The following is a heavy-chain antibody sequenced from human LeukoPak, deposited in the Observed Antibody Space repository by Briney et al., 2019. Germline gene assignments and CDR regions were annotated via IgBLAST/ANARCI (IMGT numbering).Heavy chain of an antibody. CDR2: IVPIFGTA. CDR3: ARERGDFWSGYSWFDP. V-gene: IGHV1-69*13. J-gene: IGHJ5*02. Sequence: GASVKVSCKASGGTFSSYAISWVRQAPGQGLEWMGGIVPIFGTANYAQKFQGRVTITADESTSTAYMELSSLRSEDTAVYYCARERGDFWSGYSWFDPWGQGTLVTVSS. D-gene: IGHD3-3*01. CDR1: GGTFSSYA.